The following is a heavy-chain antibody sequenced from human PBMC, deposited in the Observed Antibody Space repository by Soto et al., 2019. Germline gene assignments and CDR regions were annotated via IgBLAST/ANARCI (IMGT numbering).Heavy chain of an antibody. CDR1: GYTFTSYD. D-gene: IGHD3-10*01. J-gene: IGHJ6*02. CDR2: MNPNSGNT. Sequence: ASVKVSCKASGYTFTSYDINWVRQATGQGLEWMGWMNPNSGNTGYAQKFQGRVTMTRNTSISTAYMELNSLRAEDTAVYYCARDLLLWFGELSTPYGMDVWGQGTTVTVSS. CDR3: ARDLLLWFGELSTPYGMDV. V-gene: IGHV1-8*01.